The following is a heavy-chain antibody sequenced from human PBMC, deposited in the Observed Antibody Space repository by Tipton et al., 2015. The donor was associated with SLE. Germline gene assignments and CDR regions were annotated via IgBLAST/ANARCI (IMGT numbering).Heavy chain of an antibody. V-gene: IGHV4-34*01. CDR3: ARGGLTYGYYYYMDV. CDR1: GGSFSDYY. J-gene: IGHJ6*03. Sequence: TLSLTCAVYGGSFSDYYWSWIRQPPGKGLEWIGEINHSGSTNYNPSLKSRIPISVDTSKNQFSLKLSSVTAADAAVYYCARGGLTYGYYYYMDVWGKGTTVTVSS. CDR2: INHSGST. D-gene: IGHD2-21*02.